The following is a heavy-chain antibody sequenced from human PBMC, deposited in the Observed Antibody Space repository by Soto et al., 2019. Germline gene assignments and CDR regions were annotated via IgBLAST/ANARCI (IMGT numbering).Heavy chain of an antibody. CDR2: IYSGGST. D-gene: IGHD6-19*01. J-gene: IGHJ4*02. V-gene: IGHV3-66*01. CDR1: GFTVSSNY. CDR3: ARVESGWYVFDY. Sequence: PGASLRLSCAPSGFTVSSNYMSWVRQAPGKGLEWVSVIYSGGSTYYADSVKGRFTISRDNSKNTQYLQMNSLRTEDTAVYYCARVESGWYVFDYWGQGT.